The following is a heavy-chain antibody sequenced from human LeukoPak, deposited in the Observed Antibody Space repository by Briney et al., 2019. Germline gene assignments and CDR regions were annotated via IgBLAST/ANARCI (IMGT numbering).Heavy chain of an antibody. V-gene: IGHV3-48*03. CDR3: ARTKGNFDF. CDR1: GFTFSSYE. J-gene: IGHJ4*02. Sequence: GGSLRLSCAASGFTFSSYEMNWVRQAPGKGLEWVSYISSSGSTIYYADSVKGRFTISRDNAKNSVFLQMNSLRVEDTAVYYCARTKGNFDFWGQGTLVTVSS. CDR2: ISSSGSTI.